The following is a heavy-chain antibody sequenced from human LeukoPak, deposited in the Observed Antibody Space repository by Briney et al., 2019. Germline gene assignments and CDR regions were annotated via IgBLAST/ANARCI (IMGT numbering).Heavy chain of an antibody. CDR1: GFTFSSYS. D-gene: IGHD6-13*01. V-gene: IGHV3-21*01. Sequence: GGSLRLSCAACGFTFSSYSMNWVRQAPGKGLEWVSSISSSSSYIYYADSVKGRFTISGDNAKNSLYLQMNSLRAEDTAVYYCARSWLLAAAGTYDYWGQGTLVTVSP. CDR2: ISSSSSYI. J-gene: IGHJ4*02. CDR3: ARSWLLAAAGTYDY.